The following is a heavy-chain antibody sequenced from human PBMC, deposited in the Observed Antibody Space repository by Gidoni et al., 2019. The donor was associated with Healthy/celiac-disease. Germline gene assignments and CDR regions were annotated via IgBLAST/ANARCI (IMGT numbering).Heavy chain of an antibody. CDR3: ARDQGASELRFYYYYYGMDV. V-gene: IGHV3-7*04. Sequence: EVQLVESGGGLVQPGGSLSLSCAASGFPFSRYLMSWVRQAPGKGLAWGANIKQDGSEKYYVDSVKGRFTISRDNAKNSLYLQMNSLRAEDTAVYYCARDQGASELRFYYYYYGMDVWGQGTTVTVSS. D-gene: IGHD5-12*01. CDR1: GFPFSRYL. CDR2: IKQDGSEK. J-gene: IGHJ6*02.